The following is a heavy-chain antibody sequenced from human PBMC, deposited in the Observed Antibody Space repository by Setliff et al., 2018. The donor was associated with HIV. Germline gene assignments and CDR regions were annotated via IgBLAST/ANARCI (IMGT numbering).Heavy chain of an antibody. V-gene: IGHV4-59*01. D-gene: IGHD3-16*01. CDR1: GGSISSYY. CDR2: IYYSGST. Sequence: SETLSLTCTVSGGSISSYYWSWIRQPPGKGLEWIGYIYYSGSTNYNPSLKSRVTISVDTSKNQFSLKLSSVTAADTAVYYCARDFGGSARAGSTRWFDPWGQGTLVTVS. J-gene: IGHJ5*02. CDR3: ARDFGGSARAGSTRWFDP.